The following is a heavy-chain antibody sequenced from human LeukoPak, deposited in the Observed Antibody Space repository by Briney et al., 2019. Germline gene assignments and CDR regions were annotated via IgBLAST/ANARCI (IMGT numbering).Heavy chain of an antibody. J-gene: IGHJ5*02. CDR3: ARGSGAAAGNWFDP. Sequence: SETLSLTCAVYGGSFNGYYWSWIRQPPGKGLEWIGEINHSGSTNYNPSLKSRVTISVDTSKNQFSLKLSSVTAADTAVYYCARGSGAAAGNWFDPWGQGTLVTVSS. D-gene: IGHD6-13*01. CDR2: INHSGST. CDR1: GGSFNGYY. V-gene: IGHV4-34*01.